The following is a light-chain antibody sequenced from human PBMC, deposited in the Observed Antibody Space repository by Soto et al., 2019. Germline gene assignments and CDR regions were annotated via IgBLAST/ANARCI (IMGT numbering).Light chain of an antibody. V-gene: IGKV2-30*01. CDR2: KVS. CDR3: IQATRWPCT. Sequence: DVVMTQSPVSLPVTLGQPASISCRASQRIVYSDGNTYLSWFQQRPDQSPRRLSYKVSNRESGVPESFSGSASGPHFNLKISRVEAEDVGVYYCIQATRWPCTFGQGTKVDIK. CDR1: QRIVYSDGNTY. J-gene: IGKJ1*01.